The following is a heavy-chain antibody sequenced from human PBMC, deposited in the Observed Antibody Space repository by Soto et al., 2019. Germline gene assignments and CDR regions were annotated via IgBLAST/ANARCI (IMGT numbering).Heavy chain of an antibody. CDR1: GGSVSSGSYY. CDR2: ISYTGTT. J-gene: IGHJ5*02. CDR3: AKLVAVAGTDDWFDP. Sequence: QVQLQESGPGLVKPSETLSLTCTVSGGSVSSGSYYWTWIRQPPGKGLEWIGYISYTGTTNYNPSLKSRITISVDTSKNQFSLRLSSVTPADTALYYGAKLVAVAGTDDWFDPWGQGTLITVSS. V-gene: IGHV4-61*01. D-gene: IGHD6-19*01.